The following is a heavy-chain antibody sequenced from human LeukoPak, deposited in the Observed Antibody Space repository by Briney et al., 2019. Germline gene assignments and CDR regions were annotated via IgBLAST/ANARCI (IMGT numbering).Heavy chain of an antibody. CDR3: ARDRPRYNWNLNWFDP. CDR1: GYTFTSYG. D-gene: IGHD1-1*01. Sequence: ASVKASCKASGYTFTSYGISWVRQAPGQGLERMGWISAYNGNTNYAQKLQGRVTMTTDTSTSTAYMELRSLRSDGTAVYYCARDRPRYNWNLNWFDPWGQGTLVTVSS. J-gene: IGHJ5*02. CDR2: ISAYNGNT. V-gene: IGHV1-18*01.